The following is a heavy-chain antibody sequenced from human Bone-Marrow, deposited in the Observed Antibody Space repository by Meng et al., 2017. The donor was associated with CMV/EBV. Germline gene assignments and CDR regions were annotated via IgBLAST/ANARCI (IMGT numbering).Heavy chain of an antibody. J-gene: IGHJ4*02. CDR1: GFTFTSSA. D-gene: IGHD6-6*01. V-gene: IGHV1-58*01. CDR3: ARHHPGEYSSSSGVPLDY. Sequence: SVKVSCKASGFTFTSSAVQWVRQARGQRLEWIGWIVVGSGNTNYAQKFQERVTITRDMSTSTAYMELSSLRSEDTAVYYCARHHPGEYSSSSGVPLDYWGQGTLVTVSS. CDR2: IVVGSGNT.